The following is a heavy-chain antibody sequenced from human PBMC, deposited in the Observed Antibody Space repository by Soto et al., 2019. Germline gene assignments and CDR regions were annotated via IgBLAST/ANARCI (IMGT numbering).Heavy chain of an antibody. Sequence: QVQLVESGGGVVQPGRSLRLSCAASGFSFSRYGMHWVRQAPGKGLEWVTFISFDGTNKQYADSVKGRFTISRDNSKNTVLLQMKILRGADAGVYYYAKDVLGSAADYEGWGDPWGRGTLVTVSS. CDR3: AKDVLGSAADYEGWGDP. D-gene: IGHD3-10*01. V-gene: IGHV3-30*18. CDR2: ISFDGTNK. CDR1: GFSFSRYG. J-gene: IGHJ5*02.